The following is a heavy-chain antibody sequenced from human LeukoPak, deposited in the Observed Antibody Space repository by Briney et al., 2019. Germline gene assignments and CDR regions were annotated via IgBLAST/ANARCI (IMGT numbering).Heavy chain of an antibody. CDR1: GFTFNNYA. CDR2: ISCSGGNT. CDR3: AKGSSTSCYSHFDY. Sequence: GGSLRLSCAASGFTFNNYAMNWVRQAPGKGLEWVSAISCSGGNTYYADSVKGRFTISRDNSKNTLYLQMNSLRAEDTAIYYCAKGSSTSCYSHFDYWGQGNLVTVSS. J-gene: IGHJ4*02. D-gene: IGHD2-2*01. V-gene: IGHV3-23*01.